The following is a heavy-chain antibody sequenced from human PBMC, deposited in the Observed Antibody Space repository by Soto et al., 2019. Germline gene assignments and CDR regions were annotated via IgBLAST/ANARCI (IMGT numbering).Heavy chain of an antibody. V-gene: IGHV1-69*12. CDR3: ARDHLATVTTYYFDY. CDR1: GGTFSSYA. CDR2: IIPIFGTA. Sequence: QVQLVQSGAEVKKPGSSVMVSCKASGGTFSSYAISWVRQAPGQGLEWMGGIIPIFGTANYAQKFQGRVTITADESTSTAYMELSSLRSEDTAVYYCARDHLATVTTYYFDYWGQGTLVTVSS. J-gene: IGHJ4*02. D-gene: IGHD4-4*01.